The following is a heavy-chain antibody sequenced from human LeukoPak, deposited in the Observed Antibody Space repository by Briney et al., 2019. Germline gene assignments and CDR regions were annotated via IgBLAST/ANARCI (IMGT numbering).Heavy chain of an antibody. J-gene: IGHJ4*02. CDR2: CLDSSCTE. Sequence: PGGSLRLSCVASGFTFGTYDMSWVRQPPGKGLEWVSTLACLDSSCTEYYSDSVKGRFSISRDKSRSTLSLQLNSLRVEDTAMYYCVRDSEGSFDSWGQGTLVTVSS. CDR3: VRDSEGSFDS. CDR1: GFTFGTYD. D-gene: IGHD3/OR15-3a*01. V-gene: IGHV3-23*01.